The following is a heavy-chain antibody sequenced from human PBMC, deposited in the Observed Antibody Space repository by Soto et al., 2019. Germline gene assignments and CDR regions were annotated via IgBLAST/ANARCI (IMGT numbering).Heavy chain of an antibody. D-gene: IGHD3-16*01. Sequence: QLQLQESGPGLVKPSETLSLSCTVSGDSVISDHYYWAWVRQPPGKGLEWIGNVNYRGNTYQNPSLKSRVTITVDTSSNQVSLKLTSVTAADTSVYYCARQGGNKFDYRGQGTLVTVSS. J-gene: IGHJ4*02. V-gene: IGHV4-39*01. CDR1: GDSVISDHYY. CDR2: VNYRGNT. CDR3: ARQGGNKFDY.